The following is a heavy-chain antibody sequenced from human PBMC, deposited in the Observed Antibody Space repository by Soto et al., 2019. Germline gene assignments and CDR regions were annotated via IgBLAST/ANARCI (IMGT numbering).Heavy chain of an antibody. J-gene: IGHJ4*02. CDR2: ISYDGSNK. V-gene: IGHV3-30*18. Sequence: QVQLVESGGGVVQPGESLRLSCAGSGFTFSSYGMDWVRQAPGKGLEWVAVISYDGSNKYYVDSVKGRFTISRDNSKNTLYLQMNSLRAEDTAGYYCAKDRMGAGIRGYFDYWGQGMLVTVSS. CDR3: AKDRMGAGIRGYFDY. CDR1: GFTFSSYG. D-gene: IGHD3-10*01.